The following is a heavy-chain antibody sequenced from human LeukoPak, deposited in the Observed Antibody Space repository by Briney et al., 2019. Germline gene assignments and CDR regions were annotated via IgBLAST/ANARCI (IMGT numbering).Heavy chain of an antibody. J-gene: IGHJ4*02. CDR2: ISYEETSK. CDR1: GFTFSSYA. Sequence: GGSLRLSCAASGFTFSSYAMSWVRQAPGKGLEWVAVISYEETSKNYADSVKGRFTISRDNSKNTLYLQMNSLRADDTAVYYCARDNNGDYWGQGTLATVSS. D-gene: IGHD2-8*01. CDR3: ARDNNGDY. V-gene: IGHV3-30-3*01.